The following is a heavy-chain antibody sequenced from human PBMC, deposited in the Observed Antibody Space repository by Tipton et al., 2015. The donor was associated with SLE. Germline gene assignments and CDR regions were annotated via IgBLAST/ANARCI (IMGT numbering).Heavy chain of an antibody. Sequence: GLVKPLETLSLICNVSGHSISSGYYWGWIRQFPGKGLEWIGSFYHSGSTYYNPSLKSRVTISVDTSKNQFSLKLTSVTAADTAVYYCAVNVVVKVQVDYWGPGALVTVSS. CDR3: AVNVVVKVQVDY. J-gene: IGHJ4*02. V-gene: IGHV4-38-2*02. CDR2: FYHSGST. CDR1: GHSISSGYY. D-gene: IGHD2-21*01.